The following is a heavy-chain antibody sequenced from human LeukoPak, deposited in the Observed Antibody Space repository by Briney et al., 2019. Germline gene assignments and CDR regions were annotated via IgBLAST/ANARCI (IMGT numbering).Heavy chain of an antibody. J-gene: IGHJ4*02. V-gene: IGHV3-7*01. CDR1: GFTFTTYW. CDR2: TNQDGTEK. Sequence: GGSLRLSCAASGFTFTTYWMSWIRQLPGKGLEWVANTNQDGTEKYYVVSVKGRFTISRDNAKNSLGLQMNSLRVEDTGIYYCVKVAKYYYGSETYYFFEHWGQGTPVTASS. D-gene: IGHD3-10*01. CDR3: VKVAKYYYGSETYYFFEH.